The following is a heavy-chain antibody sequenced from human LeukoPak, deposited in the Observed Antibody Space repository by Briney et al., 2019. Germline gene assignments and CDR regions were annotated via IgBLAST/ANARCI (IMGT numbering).Heavy chain of an antibody. CDR3: ARGSRGKRSFWNY. Sequence: PSETLSLTCAVYGGSFSGYYWSWIRQPPGKGLEWIGEINQSGSTNYNPSLKSRVTISVDTSKNQFSLKLSSVTAADTAAYYCARGSRGKRSFWNYWGQGTLVTVSS. CDR2: INQSGST. J-gene: IGHJ4*02. CDR1: GGSFSGYY. D-gene: IGHD3-3*01. V-gene: IGHV4-34*01.